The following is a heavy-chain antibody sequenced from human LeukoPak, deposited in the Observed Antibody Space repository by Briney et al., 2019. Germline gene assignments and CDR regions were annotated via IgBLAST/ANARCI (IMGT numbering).Heavy chain of an antibody. CDR2: MNPNSGNT. V-gene: IGHV1-8*03. D-gene: IGHD4-11*01. CDR3: ARGERDDYSKNFDY. Sequence: ASVKVSCKASGYTFTSYDINWVLQATGQGLEWMGWMNPNSGNTGYAQKFQGRVTITRNTSISTAYMELSSLRSEDTAVYYCARGERDDYSKNFDYWGQGTQVTVSS. J-gene: IGHJ4*02. CDR1: GYTFTSYD.